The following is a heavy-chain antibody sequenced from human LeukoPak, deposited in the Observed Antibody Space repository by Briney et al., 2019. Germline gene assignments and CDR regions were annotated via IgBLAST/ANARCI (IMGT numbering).Heavy chain of an antibody. CDR1: GYSFTNYA. D-gene: IGHD5-18*01. J-gene: IGHJ4*02. V-gene: IGHV1-3*01. CDR3: ARGTAMVTLDY. Sequence: GASVKVSCKASGYSFTNYAMHWVRQAPGQRLEWMGWINAGNGNTKYSQKFQGRVTITRDTSASTAYMELSSLRSEDTAVYYCARGTAMVTLDYWGQGTLVTVSS. CDR2: INAGNGNT.